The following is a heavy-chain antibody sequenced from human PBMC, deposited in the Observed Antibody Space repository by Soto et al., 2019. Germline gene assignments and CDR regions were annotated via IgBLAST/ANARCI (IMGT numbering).Heavy chain of an antibody. CDR3: ARSIAAAVTGGMDV. CDR1: GFTFSSYA. J-gene: IGHJ6*02. V-gene: IGHV3-30-3*01. Sequence: SGGSLRLSCAASGFTFSSYAMHWVRQAPGKGLEWVAVISYDGSNKYYADSVKGRFTISRDNSKNTLYLQMNSLRAEDTAVYYCARSIAAAVTGGMDVWGQGTTVTVSS. CDR2: ISYDGSNK. D-gene: IGHD6-13*01.